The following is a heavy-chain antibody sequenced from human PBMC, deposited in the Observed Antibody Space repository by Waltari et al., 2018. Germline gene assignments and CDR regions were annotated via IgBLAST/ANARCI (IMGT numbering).Heavy chain of an antibody. D-gene: IGHD2-15*01. V-gene: IGHV4-4*02. Sequence: CWSWVRQAPGTGLDWIGQVRVDRRTTYNPSFASRVTVALDTSSAQFSLKVTSATAADTAVYYCARDRGRGLYLDSWGQGILVT. CDR3: ARDRGRGLYLDS. J-gene: IGHJ4*02. CDR2: VRVDRRT. CDR1: C.